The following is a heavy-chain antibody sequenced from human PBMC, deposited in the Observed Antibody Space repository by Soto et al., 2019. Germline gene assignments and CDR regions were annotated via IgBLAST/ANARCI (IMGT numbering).Heavy chain of an antibody. CDR1: GGSISSYY. Sequence: PSETLSLTCTVSGGSISSYYWSWIRQPPGKGLEWIGYIYYSGSTNYNPSHKSRVTISVDTSKNQFSLKLSSVTAADTAVYYCARVEQGFDYWGQGTLVTVSS. CDR3: ARVEQGFDY. V-gene: IGHV4-59*01. CDR2: IYYSGST. J-gene: IGHJ4*02. D-gene: IGHD6-13*01.